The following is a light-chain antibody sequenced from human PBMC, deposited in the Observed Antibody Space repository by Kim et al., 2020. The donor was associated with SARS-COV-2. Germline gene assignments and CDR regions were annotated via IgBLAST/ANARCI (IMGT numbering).Light chain of an antibody. CDR1: RGSIASDY. V-gene: IGLV6-57*02. CDR3: QSYDSSNQV. CDR2: EHN. J-gene: IGLJ2*01. Sequence: GETVTRSGTGGRGSIASDYGQGDQQRAGSAPTTVIYEHNQTPSGVPDRFSGSIDSSSNSASLTISGLKTEDEADYYCQSYDSSNQVFGGGTKLTVL.